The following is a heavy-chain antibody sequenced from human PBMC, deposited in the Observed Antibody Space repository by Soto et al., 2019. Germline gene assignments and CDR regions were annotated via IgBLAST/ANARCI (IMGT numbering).Heavy chain of an antibody. V-gene: IGHV3-30-3*01. CDR1: GFTFSTYA. CDR3: ARDRRSGSYYGTPDY. Sequence: QVQLVESGGGVVQPGRSLRLSCAASGFTFSTYAMHWVRQTPDKGLEWLAVISYDGSDKYYAYSVKGRFTISRDNSKNMVFLQMNSLRGEDRAVYYCARDRRSGSYYGTPDYWGQGTLVIVSS. D-gene: IGHD1-26*01. J-gene: IGHJ4*02. CDR2: ISYDGSDK.